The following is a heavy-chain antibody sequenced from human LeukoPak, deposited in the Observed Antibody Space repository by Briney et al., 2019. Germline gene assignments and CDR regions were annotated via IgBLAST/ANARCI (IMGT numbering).Heavy chain of an antibody. V-gene: IGHV3-7*01. CDR1: GFTFSSHW. CDR2: IKHDGSER. J-gene: IGHJ5*02. D-gene: IGHD5-18*01. CDR3: AMGRTAMVKVQGNWFDP. Sequence: GGSLRLSCVASGFTFSSHWMSWVRQAPGKGLEWVANIKHDGSERYFLDSVQGRFTISRDNTKNSLYLQMSRLRLEDTAVYYCAMGRTAMVKVQGNWFDPWGQGTLVTVSS.